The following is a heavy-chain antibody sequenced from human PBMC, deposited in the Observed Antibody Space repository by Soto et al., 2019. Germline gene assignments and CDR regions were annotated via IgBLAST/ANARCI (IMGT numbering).Heavy chain of an antibody. D-gene: IGHD5-18*01. CDR3: AKEAGGGAAMVTSYFDY. J-gene: IGHJ4*02. Sequence: EVQLLESGGGLVQPGGSLRLSCAASGITFSSYVLSWVRQAPGMGLEWVSSISGSGASTYYADSVKGRFTIYRDTSKSTLYLHLNSLRADDTAIYYCAKEAGGGAAMVTSYFDYWGQGTLVSVSS. CDR1: GITFSSYV. V-gene: IGHV3-23*01. CDR2: ISGSGAST.